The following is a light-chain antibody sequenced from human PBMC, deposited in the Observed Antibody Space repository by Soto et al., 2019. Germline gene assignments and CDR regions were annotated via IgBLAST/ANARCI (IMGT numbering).Light chain of an antibody. CDR3: MQGRLWPWT. J-gene: IGKJ1*01. CDR1: QSLVDSDGSIF. CDR2: KVS. V-gene: IGKV2-30*01. Sequence: DVVMTQSPLSLPVTLGQPASISCGSSQSLVDSDGSIFLNWFQQRPGQSPRRLIYKVSNRDSGVPDRFSGSGSGTHFTLEISRVEAEDVGVYYCMQGRLWPWTFGQGTKVDIK.